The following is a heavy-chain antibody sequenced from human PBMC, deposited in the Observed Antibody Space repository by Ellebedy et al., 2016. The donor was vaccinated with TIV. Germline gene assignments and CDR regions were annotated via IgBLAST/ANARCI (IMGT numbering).Heavy chain of an antibody. CDR2: IYYSGST. J-gene: IGHJ4*02. CDR1: GGFISSSSYY. Sequence: MPGGSLRLSCTVSGGFISSSSYYWGWIRQPPGKGLEWIGSIYYSGSTYYNPSLKSRVTISVDTSKNQFSLKLSSVTAADTAVYYCARSTMIVVVPFDYWGQGTLATVSS. D-gene: IGHD3-22*01. V-gene: IGHV4-39*01. CDR3: ARSTMIVVVPFDY.